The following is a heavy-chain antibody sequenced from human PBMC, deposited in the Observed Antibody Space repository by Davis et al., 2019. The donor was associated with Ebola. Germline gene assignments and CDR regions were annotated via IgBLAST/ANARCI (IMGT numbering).Heavy chain of an antibody. J-gene: IGHJ4*02. V-gene: IGHV4-38-2*02. CDR1: GYSISSGYY. Sequence: PSETLSLTCTVSGYSISSGYYWGWIRQPPGKGLEWIGSIYHSGSTYYNPSLKSRVTISVDTSKNQFSLKLSSVTAADTAMYYCSERGSSVWGQGTLVTVSS. CDR2: IYHSGST. D-gene: IGHD3-10*01. CDR3: SERGSSV.